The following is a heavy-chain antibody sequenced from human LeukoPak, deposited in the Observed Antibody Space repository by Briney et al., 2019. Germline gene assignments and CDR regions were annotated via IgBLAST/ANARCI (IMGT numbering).Heavy chain of an antibody. D-gene: IGHD2-2*01. Sequence: GGSLRLSCAASGFTVSSNYMSWVRQAPGKGLEWVSVIYSGGSTYYADSVKGRFTISRDNSKNTLYLQMNSLRAEDTAVYYCARAQGSTSLFDYWGQGTLVTVSS. CDR2: IYSGGST. CDR3: ARAQGSTSLFDY. CDR1: GFTVSSNY. V-gene: IGHV3-53*05. J-gene: IGHJ4*02.